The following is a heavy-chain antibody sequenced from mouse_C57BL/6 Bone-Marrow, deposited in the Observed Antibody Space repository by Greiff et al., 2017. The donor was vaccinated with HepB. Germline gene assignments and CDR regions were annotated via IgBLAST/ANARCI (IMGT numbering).Heavy chain of an antibody. CDR2: ISSGGSYT. J-gene: IGHJ3*01. Sequence: EVKLQESGGDLVKPGGSLKLSCAASGFTFSSYGMSWVRQTPDKRLEWVATISSGGSYTYYPDSVKGRFTISRDNAKNTLYLQMSSLKSEDTAMYYCARFAYWGQGTRVTVSA. V-gene: IGHV5-6*01. CDR3: ARFAY. CDR1: GFTFSSYG.